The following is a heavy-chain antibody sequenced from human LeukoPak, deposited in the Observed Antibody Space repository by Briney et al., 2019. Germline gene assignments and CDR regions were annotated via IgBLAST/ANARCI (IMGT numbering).Heavy chain of an antibody. Sequence: SVKVSCKASGGTFSSYAISWVRQAPGQGLEWMGGIIPIFGTANYAQKFQGRVTITADESTSTAYMELSSLRSEDTAVYYCARDCRVVPKYNGFDPWGQGTLVTVSS. CDR2: IIPIFGTA. CDR3: ARDCRVVPKYNGFDP. J-gene: IGHJ5*02. D-gene: IGHD2-15*01. CDR1: GGTFSSYA. V-gene: IGHV1-69*13.